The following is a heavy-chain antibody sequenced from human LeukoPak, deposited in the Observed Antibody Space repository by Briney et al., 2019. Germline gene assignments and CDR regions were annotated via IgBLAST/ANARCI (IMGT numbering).Heavy chain of an antibody. CDR1: GFTFSNYG. CDR3: AKDMNWYGSGWYPFDY. D-gene: IGHD6-19*01. J-gene: IGHJ4*02. CDR2: IRYDGSNR. V-gene: IGHV3-30*02. Sequence: PGGSLRLSCAASGFTFSNYGMHWVRQAPGKGLEWVAFIRYDGSNRYYADSVKGRFTISRDNSKNTLYLQMNSLRAEDTAVYYCAKDMNWYGSGWYPFDYWGQGTLVTVSS.